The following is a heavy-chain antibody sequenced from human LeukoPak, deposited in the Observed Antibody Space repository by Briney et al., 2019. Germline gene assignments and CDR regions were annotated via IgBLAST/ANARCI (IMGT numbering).Heavy chain of an antibody. CDR2: IKQDGSEK. V-gene: IGHV3-7*01. J-gene: IGHJ6*03. CDR1: GVIFRICC. D-gene: IGHD4-17*01. Sequence: GGSVRLFCAPCGVIFRICCMSWVRQARGEGLEWVDNIKQDGSEKYYVDSVQGRFTISRDNAKNSLFLQMNNLRAEDTAVYYCAALYGDYYYMDVWGKGTTVTVSS. CDR3: AALYGDYYYMDV.